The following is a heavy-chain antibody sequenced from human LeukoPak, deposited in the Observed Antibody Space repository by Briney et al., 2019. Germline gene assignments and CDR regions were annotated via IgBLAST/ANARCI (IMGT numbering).Heavy chain of an antibody. V-gene: IGHV4-59*08. CDR1: GGSINSYY. CDR2: IYYSGST. CDR3: ARLDAFDI. Sequence: SETLSLTCTVSGGSINSYYWSWIRQPPGKGLEWIGYIYYSGSTNYNPSLKSRVTISVDTSKNQFSLKLSSVTAADTAVYYCARLDAFDIWGQGTMVTVSS. J-gene: IGHJ3*02.